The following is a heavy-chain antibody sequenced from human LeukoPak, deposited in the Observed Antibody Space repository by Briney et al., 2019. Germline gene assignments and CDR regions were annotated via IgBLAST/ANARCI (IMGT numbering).Heavy chain of an antibody. Sequence: GRSLRLSCAASGFTFDDYAMHWVRQAPGKGLEWVSGISWNSGSIGYADSVKGRFTISRDNAKNSLYLQMNSLRDEDTALYYCANLGSAGCRRITSCSAYMDVWGKGSTVTVSS. V-gene: IGHV3-9*01. D-gene: IGHD2-2*01. CDR1: GFTFDDYA. CDR2: ISWNSGSI. J-gene: IGHJ6*03. CDR3: ANLGSAGCRRITSCSAYMDV.